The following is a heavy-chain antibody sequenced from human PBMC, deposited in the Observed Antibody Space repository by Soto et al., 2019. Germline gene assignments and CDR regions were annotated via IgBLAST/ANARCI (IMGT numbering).Heavy chain of an antibody. V-gene: IGHV4-59*01. D-gene: IGHD3-22*01. CDR1: GGSISSYY. J-gene: IGHJ4*02. CDR2: IYYSGNT. CDR3: TSFYDRSGYYSFDH. Sequence: PSETLSLTCTVSGGSISSYYWNWIRQPPGKGLEWIGYIYYSGNTKYNPPLKSRVTISVDTSKNQFSLKLSSVTAADTAVYYCTSFYDRSGYYSFDHWGQGTPVTVSS.